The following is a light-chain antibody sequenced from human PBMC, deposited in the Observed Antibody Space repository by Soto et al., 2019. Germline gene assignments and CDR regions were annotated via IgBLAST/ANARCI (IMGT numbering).Light chain of an antibody. J-gene: IGLJ1*01. CDR3: GSYAGSGTPFV. CDR2: EVT. V-gene: IGLV2-8*01. CDR1: SSDIGGYDF. Sequence: QSVLTQPPSASGSPGQSVTISCTGTSSDIGGYDFVSWFQQHPGKAPRLMIYEVTKRPSGVPDRFSGSKSGNTASLTISGIQAEEEADSSCGSYAGSGTPFVFGTGTKVTV.